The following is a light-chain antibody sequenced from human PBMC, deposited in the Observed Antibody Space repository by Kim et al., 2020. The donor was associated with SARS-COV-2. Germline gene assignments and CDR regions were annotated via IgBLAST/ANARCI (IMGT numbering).Light chain of an antibody. Sequence: ELTQPPSAPGTPGQRVTISCSGSSSNTGSNYVYWYQQLPGTAPKLLIYRNNERPSGVPDRFSGSKSGTSASLAISGLRSGDEADYYCAAWDDSLSAWVFGGGTQLTVL. CDR1: SSNTGSNY. J-gene: IGLJ3*02. CDR2: RNN. V-gene: IGLV1-47*01. CDR3: AAWDDSLSAWV.